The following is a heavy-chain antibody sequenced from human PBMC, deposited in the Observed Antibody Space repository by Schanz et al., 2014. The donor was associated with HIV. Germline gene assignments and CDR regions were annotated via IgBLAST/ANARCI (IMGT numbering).Heavy chain of an antibody. V-gene: IGHV3-30*18. Sequence: QVQLVESGGGGVQPGRAGRKEGEASGGKGRRDGMHWVRQAPGKGLECVAFISYDGTDKFYADSVKGRFTISRDNSKNTLYLQMNSLRAEDTAVYYCAKVARWPSYGMDVWGQGTTVTVSS. J-gene: IGHJ6*02. CDR1: GGKGRRDG. CDR3: AKVARWPSYGMDV. CDR2: ISYDGTDK.